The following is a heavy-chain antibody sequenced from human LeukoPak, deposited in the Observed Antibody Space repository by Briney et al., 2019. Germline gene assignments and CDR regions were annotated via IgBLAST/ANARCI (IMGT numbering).Heavy chain of an antibody. Sequence: GGSLRLSCAASGFIFRSYWMRWVRQAPGKGLGWVASIKQDGSEKYYVDSVKGRFTISRDNAKNSLYLQMNSLRAEDTAVYYCARDICSSTSCYERYFDYWGQGTLVTVSS. V-gene: IGHV3-7*01. D-gene: IGHD2-2*01. J-gene: IGHJ4*02. CDR3: ARDICSSTSCYERYFDY. CDR1: GFIFRSYW. CDR2: IKQDGSEK.